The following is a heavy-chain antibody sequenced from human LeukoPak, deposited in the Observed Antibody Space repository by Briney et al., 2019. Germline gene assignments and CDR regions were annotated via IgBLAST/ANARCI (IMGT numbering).Heavy chain of an antibody. V-gene: IGHV3-33*01. CDR2: IWYDGSNK. D-gene: IGHD5-18*01. Sequence: PGGSLRLSCAASGFTFSSYGMHWVRQAPGKGLEWVAVIWYDGSNKHYADSVKGRFTISRDNSKNTLYLQMNSLRAEDTAVYYCAREGTKIQLWLRPKYYFDYWGQGTLVTVSS. J-gene: IGHJ4*02. CDR1: GFTFSSYG. CDR3: AREGTKIQLWLRPKYYFDY.